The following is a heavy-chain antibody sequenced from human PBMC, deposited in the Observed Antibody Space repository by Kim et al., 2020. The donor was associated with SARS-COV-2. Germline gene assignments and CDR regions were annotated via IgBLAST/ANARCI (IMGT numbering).Heavy chain of an antibody. V-gene: IGHV3-23*01. CDR3: AKPPSVVGGYYYYGMDV. D-gene: IGHD2-21*01. J-gene: IGHJ6*02. Sequence: VKGRFTISRDKSKNTLYLQMNSLRAEDTAVYHCAKPPSVVGGYYYYGMDVWGQGTTVTVSS.